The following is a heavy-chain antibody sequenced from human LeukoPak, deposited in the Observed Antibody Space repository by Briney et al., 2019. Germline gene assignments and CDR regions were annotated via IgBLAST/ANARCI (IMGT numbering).Heavy chain of an antibody. CDR3: ARVTRGYYGGNLVDY. J-gene: IGHJ4*02. V-gene: IGHV4-59*01. CDR1: GGSISSYY. Sequence: SETLSLTGTVSGGSISSYYWSWIRQPPGKGLEWIGYIYYSGRTNYNPSLKSRVTISVDTSKNQFSLKLSSVTAADTAVYYCARVTRGYYGGNLVDYWGQGTLVTVSS. CDR2: IYYSGRT. D-gene: IGHD4-23*01.